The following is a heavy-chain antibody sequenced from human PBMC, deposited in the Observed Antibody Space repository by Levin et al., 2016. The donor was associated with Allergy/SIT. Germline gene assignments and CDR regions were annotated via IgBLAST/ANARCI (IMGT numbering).Heavy chain of an antibody. CDR3: AKDLSRGYSYDPQVY. CDR2: IWYDGSNK. J-gene: IGHJ4*02. D-gene: IGHD5-18*01. V-gene: IGHV3-33*06. Sequence: WIRQPPGKGLEWVAVIWYDGSNKYYADSVKGRFTISRDNSKNTLYLQMNSLRAEDTAVYYCAKDLSRGYSYDPQVYWGQGTLVTVSS.